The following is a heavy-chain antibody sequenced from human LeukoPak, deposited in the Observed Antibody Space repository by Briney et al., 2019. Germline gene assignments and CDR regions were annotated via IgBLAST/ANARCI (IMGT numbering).Heavy chain of an antibody. CDR3: ARDRTTMREDAFDI. D-gene: IGHD3-22*01. CDR2: IKQDGSEK. V-gene: IGHV3-7*01. CDR1: GFTFSSYW. Sequence: GGSLRLSCAASGFTFSSYWMSWVRQAPGKGLEWVANIKQDGSEKYYVDSVKGRFTIYRDNAKNSLYLQMNSLRAEDTAVYYCARDRTTMREDAFDIWGQGTMVTVSS. J-gene: IGHJ3*02.